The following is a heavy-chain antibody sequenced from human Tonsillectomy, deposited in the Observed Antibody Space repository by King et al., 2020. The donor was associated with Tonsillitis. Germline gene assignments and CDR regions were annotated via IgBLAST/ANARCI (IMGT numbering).Heavy chain of an antibody. V-gene: IGHV3-23*04. Sequence: VQLVESGGGLVQPGGSLRLSCAASGFTFSSYAMSWVRQAPGKGLEWVSAISGSGGSTYYADSVKGRFTISRDNSKNTLYLQMNSLRAEDTAVYYCAKVRFLEWLLYLEVYFDYWGQGTLVTVSS. CDR1: GFTFSSYA. J-gene: IGHJ4*02. CDR2: ISGSGGST. D-gene: IGHD3-3*01. CDR3: AKVRFLEWLLYLEVYFDY.